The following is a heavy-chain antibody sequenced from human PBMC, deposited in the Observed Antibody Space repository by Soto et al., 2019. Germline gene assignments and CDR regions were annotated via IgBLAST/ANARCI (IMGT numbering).Heavy chain of an antibody. D-gene: IGHD6-13*01. V-gene: IGHV1-69*02. CDR2: IIPILGIA. CDR1: GGTFSSYT. Sequence: QVQLVQSGAEVKKPGSSVKVSCKASGGTFSSYTISWVRQAPGQGLEWMGRIIPILGIANYAQKSQGRVTITADKSTSTAYMELSSLRSEDKAVYSCARANGSSSSYNFDYWGQGTLVTVSS. J-gene: IGHJ4*02. CDR3: ARANGSSSSYNFDY.